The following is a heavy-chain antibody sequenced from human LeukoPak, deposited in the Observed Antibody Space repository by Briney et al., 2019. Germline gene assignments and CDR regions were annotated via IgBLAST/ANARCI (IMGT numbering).Heavy chain of an antibody. J-gene: IGHJ4*02. CDR3: ANQPAASYYYYYFDY. V-gene: IGHV4-39*01. CDR1: GGSISSSSYY. CDR2: IYYSGST. Sequence: PSETLSLTCTVSGGSISSSSYYWGWIRQPPGKGLEWIGSIYYSGSTYYNPSLKSRVTISVDTSKNQFSLKLSSVTAADTAVYYCANQPAASYYYYYFDYWGQGTLVTVSS. D-gene: IGHD2-2*01.